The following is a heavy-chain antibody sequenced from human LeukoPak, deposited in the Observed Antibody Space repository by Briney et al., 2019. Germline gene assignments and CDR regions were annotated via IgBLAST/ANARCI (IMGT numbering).Heavy chain of an antibody. CDR3: ARGDCSGGSCSSMDV. V-gene: IGHV3-13*04. CDR1: GFTFSTYD. J-gene: IGHJ6*02. Sequence: GGSLRLSCAASGFTFSTYDMHWVRQAPGKGLEWVSGINPAGDTYYPGSVKGRFTISREDAKNSFFLQMNSLRVGDTAVYYCARGDCSGGSCSSMDVWGQGTTVTVSS. CDR2: INPAGDT. D-gene: IGHD2-15*01.